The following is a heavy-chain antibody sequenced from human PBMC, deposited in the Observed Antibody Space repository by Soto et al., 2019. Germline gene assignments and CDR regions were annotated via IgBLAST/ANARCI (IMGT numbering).Heavy chain of an antibody. CDR2: INPDNGNT. CDR3: ARGIATGQLDP. Sequence: ASVKVSCKASGYTFTRYTMNWVRQAPGQRLEWMGWINPDNGNTKSSQKFQDRVIITRDTSASTAYMDPSSLRSEDTAVYYCARGIATGQLDPWGQGTLVTVSS. J-gene: IGHJ5*02. D-gene: IGHD2-15*01. V-gene: IGHV1-3*01. CDR1: GYTFTRYT.